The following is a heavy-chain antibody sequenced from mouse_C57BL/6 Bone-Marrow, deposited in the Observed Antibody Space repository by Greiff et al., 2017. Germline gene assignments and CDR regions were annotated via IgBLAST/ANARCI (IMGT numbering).Heavy chain of an antibody. D-gene: IGHD2-1*01. CDR1: GYAFSSSW. V-gene: IGHV1-82*01. Sequence: VQGVESGPELVKPGASVKISCKASGYAFSSSWMNWVKQRPGKGLEWIGRIYPGDGDTNYNGKFKGKATLTADKSSSTAYMQLSSLTSEDSAVYFCASPHGNPYYYAMDYWGQGTSVTVSS. CDR3: ASPHGNPYYYAMDY. CDR2: IYPGDGDT. J-gene: IGHJ4*01.